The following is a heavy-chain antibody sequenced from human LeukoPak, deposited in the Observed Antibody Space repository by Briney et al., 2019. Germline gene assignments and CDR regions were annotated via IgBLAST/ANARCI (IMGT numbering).Heavy chain of an antibody. Sequence: GGSLRLSCAASGVTFSDNYMNWIRQAPGKGLEWVSYIDSSSSYINYADSVKGRFTISRDNAKKSLYLQRNSLRAEDTAVYYCASPRKDRSGYYQDFDYWGQGTLVTVSS. J-gene: IGHJ4*02. CDR2: IDSSSSYI. CDR3: ASPRKDRSGYYQDFDY. V-gene: IGHV3-11*06. D-gene: IGHD3-22*01. CDR1: GVTFSDNY.